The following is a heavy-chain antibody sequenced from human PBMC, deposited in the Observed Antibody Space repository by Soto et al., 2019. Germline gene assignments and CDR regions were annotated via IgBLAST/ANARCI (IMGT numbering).Heavy chain of an antibody. CDR2: IIHSGST. V-gene: IGHV4-34*12. CDR1: GGSFSGYY. D-gene: IGHD5-18*01. J-gene: IGHJ6*02. CDR3: ARVGGYSYHLYGMDV. Sequence: QVQLQQWGAGLLKPSETLSLTCAVYGGSFSGYYWSWIRKPPGKGLEWIGEIIHSGSTNYNPSLESRVTISIDTSKNQFSLKLSSVTAADTAVYFCARVGGYSYHLYGMDVWGQGTTVTVSS.